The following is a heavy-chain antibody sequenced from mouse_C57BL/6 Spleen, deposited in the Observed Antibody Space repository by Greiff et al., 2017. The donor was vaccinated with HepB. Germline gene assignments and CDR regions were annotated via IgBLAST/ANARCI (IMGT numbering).Heavy chain of an antibody. J-gene: IGHJ3*01. CDR2: IYPGDGDT. CDR3: ARGGTAQGPCAY. CDR1: GYAFSSSW. Sequence: VQLQQSGPELVKPGASVKISCKASGYAFSSSWMNWVKQRPGKGLEWIGRIYPGDGDTNYNGKFKGKATLTADKSSSTAYMQLSSLTSEDSAVDFCARGGTAQGPCAYWGQGTRVTVSA. D-gene: IGHD3-2*02. V-gene: IGHV1-82*01.